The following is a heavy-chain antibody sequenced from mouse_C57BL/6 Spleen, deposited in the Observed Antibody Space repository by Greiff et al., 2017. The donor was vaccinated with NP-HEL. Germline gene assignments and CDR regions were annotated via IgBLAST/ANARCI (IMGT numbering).Heavy chain of an antibody. CDR1: GFTFSDYG. Sequence: EVKLVESGGGLVKPGGSLKLSCAASGFTFSDYGMHWVRQAPEKGLEWVAYISRGSSTIYYADTVKGRFTFSRDNAKNTPFLQMTSLRSEDTAMYDCARGQTGNYYAMDDWGQGASVTVSS. J-gene: IGHJ4*01. V-gene: IGHV5-17*01. D-gene: IGHD4-1*01. CDR3: ARGQTGNYYAMDD. CDR2: ISRGSSTI.